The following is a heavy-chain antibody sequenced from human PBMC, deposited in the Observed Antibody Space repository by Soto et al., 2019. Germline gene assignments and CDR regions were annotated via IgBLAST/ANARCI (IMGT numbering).Heavy chain of an antibody. J-gene: IGHJ2*01. CDR3: ARGYCSSTSCYAVWYFDL. D-gene: IGHD2-2*01. V-gene: IGHV4-31*03. Sequence: QVQLQESGPGLVKPSQTLSLTCTVSGGSISSGGYYWSWIRQHPGKGLEWIGYIYYSGSTYYNPSLKSRVTISVDTSKNQFSLKLSSVTAADTAVYYCARGYCSSTSCYAVWYFDLWGRGTLVTVFS. CDR1: GGSISSGGYY. CDR2: IYYSGST.